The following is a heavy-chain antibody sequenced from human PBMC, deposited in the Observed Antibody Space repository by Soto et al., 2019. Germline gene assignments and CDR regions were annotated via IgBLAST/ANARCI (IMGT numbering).Heavy chain of an antibody. Sequence: QVQLVESGGGVVQPGRSLRLSCAASGFTFSSYGMHWVRQAPGKGLEGVAVIWYDGSNKYYADSVKGRFTISRDNSKNTLYLTMNSLRAEDTAVYYCARGVVTAIYWFDPWGQGTLVTVSS. D-gene: IGHD2-21*02. V-gene: IGHV3-33*01. CDR1: GFTFSSYG. CDR3: ARGVVTAIYWFDP. J-gene: IGHJ5*02. CDR2: IWYDGSNK.